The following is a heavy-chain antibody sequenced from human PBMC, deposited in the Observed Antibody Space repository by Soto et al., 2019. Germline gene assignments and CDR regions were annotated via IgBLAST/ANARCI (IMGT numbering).Heavy chain of an antibody. D-gene: IGHD3-22*01. CDR1: GGSISSYY. Sequence: PSETLSLTCTVSGGSISSYYWSLIRQPAGKGLEWIGRIYTSGSTNYNPSLKSRVTMSVDTSKNQFSLKLSSVTAADTAVYYCAIGDYYYDSSGYSPHLDYWGQGTLVTVSS. J-gene: IGHJ4*02. CDR2: IYTSGST. V-gene: IGHV4-4*07. CDR3: AIGDYYYDSSGYSPHLDY.